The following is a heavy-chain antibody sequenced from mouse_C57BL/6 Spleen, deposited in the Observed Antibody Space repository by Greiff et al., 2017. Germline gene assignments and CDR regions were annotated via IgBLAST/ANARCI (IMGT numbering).Heavy chain of an antibody. Sequence: EVQLVESGGGLVKPGGSLKLSCAASGFTFSSYSMSWVRQTPEKGLEWVATISDGGSYTNYPDNVKGRFTISRDNAKNNLYLQMSHLKSEDTDMYYCARDRELGDVDYWGQGTTLTVSS. CDR2: ISDGGSYT. CDR1: GFTFSSYS. CDR3: ARDRELGDVDY. J-gene: IGHJ2*01. V-gene: IGHV5-4*01. D-gene: IGHD4-1*01.